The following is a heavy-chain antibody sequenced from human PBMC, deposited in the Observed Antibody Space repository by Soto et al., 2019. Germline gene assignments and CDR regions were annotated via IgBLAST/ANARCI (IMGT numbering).Heavy chain of an antibody. Sequence: PSETLSLTCTVSGGSITGYYWSWIRQPPGKGLEWIGYVYYGGSTNYNPSLTSRVTISVDTSKNQFSLKLTSVTAADTAVYYCAMDTYFYDISSYKAPYFDFWGQGTLVTVSS. J-gene: IGHJ4*02. CDR1: GGSITGYY. CDR2: VYYGGST. CDR3: AMDTYFYDISSYKAPYFDF. D-gene: IGHD3-22*01. V-gene: IGHV4-59*01.